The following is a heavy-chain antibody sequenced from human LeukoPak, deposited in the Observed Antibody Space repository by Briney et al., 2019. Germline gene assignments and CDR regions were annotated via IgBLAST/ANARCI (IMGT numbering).Heavy chain of an antibody. CDR3: ARKRENDAFDI. J-gene: IGHJ3*02. CDR1: GGSFSGYY. CDR2: LNHSGST. Sequence: SETLSLTCAVYGGSFSGYYWSWIRQPPGKGLEWIGELNHSGSTNYNPSLKSRVTVSVDTSKNQFSLKLSSVTAADTAVYYCARKRENDAFDIWGQGTMVTVSS. V-gene: IGHV4-34*01.